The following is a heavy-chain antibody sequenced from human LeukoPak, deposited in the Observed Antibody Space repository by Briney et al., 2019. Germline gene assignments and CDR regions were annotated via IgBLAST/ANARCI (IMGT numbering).Heavy chain of an antibody. CDR3: ARDVVLMVYAVYGMDV. V-gene: IGHV1-2*02. Sequence: ASVKVSCKASGYTFTGYYMHWVRLAPGQGLEWMGWINPNSGGTNYAQKFQGRVTMSRDTSISTAYMELSRLRSDDTAVYYCARDVVLMVYAVYGMDVWGQGTTVTVSS. CDR2: INPNSGGT. D-gene: IGHD2-8*01. J-gene: IGHJ6*02. CDR1: GYTFTGYY.